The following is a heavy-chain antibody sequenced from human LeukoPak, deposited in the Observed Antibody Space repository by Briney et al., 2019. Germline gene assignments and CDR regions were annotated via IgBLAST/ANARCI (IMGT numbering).Heavy chain of an antibody. Sequence: PGGSLRLSCAAYGFTFSSYSMNWVRQAPGKGLEWVTSISSSGSYIYYAESVKGRFTISRDNSKNSQYLQMNSLRAEDTAVYYRAREPRDYYDSSGYYYGPADDYWGQGTLVTVSS. CDR2: ISSSGSYI. CDR1: GFTFSSYS. J-gene: IGHJ4*02. CDR3: AREPRDYYDSSGYYYGPADDY. D-gene: IGHD3-22*01. V-gene: IGHV3-21*01.